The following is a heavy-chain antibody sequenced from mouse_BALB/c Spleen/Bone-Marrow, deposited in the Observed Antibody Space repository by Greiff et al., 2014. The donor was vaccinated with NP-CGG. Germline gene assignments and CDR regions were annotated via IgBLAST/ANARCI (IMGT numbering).Heavy chain of an antibody. V-gene: IGHV1S29*02. Sequence: VQLQQSGPELVKPGASVKISCKASGYTFTDYNIHWVKQSHGKSLEWIGYIYPYNGGTAYNQKFKSKATLTADNSSSTAYMELRSLTSEDSAVYYCARGRAYYVNYGFAYWGQGTLVTVSA. CDR2: IYPYNGGT. J-gene: IGHJ3*01. CDR3: ARGRAYYVNYGFAY. D-gene: IGHD2-10*01. CDR1: GYTFTDYN.